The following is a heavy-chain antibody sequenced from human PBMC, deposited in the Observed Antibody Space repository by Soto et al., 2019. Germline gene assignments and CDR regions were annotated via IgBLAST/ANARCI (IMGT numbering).Heavy chain of an antibody. V-gene: IGHV4-59*01. CDR3: ARSGGSRYGWFDP. CDR1: GGSISSYY. CDR2: IYYSGST. D-gene: IGHD2-15*01. J-gene: IGHJ5*02. Sequence: SSETLSLTCTVSGGSISSYYWSWIRQPPGKGLEWIGYIYYSGSTNYNPSLKSRVTISVDTSKNQFSLKPSSVTAADTAVYYCARSGGSRYGWFDPWGQGTLVTVSS.